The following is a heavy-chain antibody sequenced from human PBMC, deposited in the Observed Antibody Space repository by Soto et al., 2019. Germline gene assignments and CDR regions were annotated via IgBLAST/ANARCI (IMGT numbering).Heavy chain of an antibody. J-gene: IGHJ3*02. Sequence: SETLSLTCTASGGSISSYYWSWIRQPPGKGLEWIGYIYYSGSTNYNPSLKSRVTISVDTSKNQFSLKLSSVTAADTAVYYCARGGSDVGTPDAFDIWGQGTMVTVSS. CDR3: ARGGSDVGTPDAFDI. D-gene: IGHD5-12*01. CDR2: IYYSGST. V-gene: IGHV4-59*01. CDR1: GGSISSYY.